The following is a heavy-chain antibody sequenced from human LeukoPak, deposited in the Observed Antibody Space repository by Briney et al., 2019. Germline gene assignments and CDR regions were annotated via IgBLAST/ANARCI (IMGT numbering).Heavy chain of an antibody. Sequence: ASVKVSCKASGYTFTGYYMHWVRQAPGQGLEWMGWINPNSGGTNYAQKFQGRVTMTRDTSISTAYMELSRLRSDDTAVYYRARVDVHMASPQVPHYWGQGTLVTVSS. D-gene: IGHD5-24*01. CDR3: ARVDVHMASPQVPHY. J-gene: IGHJ4*02. V-gene: IGHV1-2*02. CDR2: INPNSGGT. CDR1: GYTFTGYY.